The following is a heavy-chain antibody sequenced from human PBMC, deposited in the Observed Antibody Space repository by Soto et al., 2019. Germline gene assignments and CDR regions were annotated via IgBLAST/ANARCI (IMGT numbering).Heavy chain of an antibody. D-gene: IGHD3-22*01. J-gene: IGHJ4*02. Sequence: GESLKISCKGSGYSFAGYWITWVRQKPGKGLEWMGRIDPSDSQTYYSPSFRGHVTISVTKSITTVFLQWSSLRASDTAMYYCARQIYDSDTGPNFHYYFESWGQGTPVTVSS. CDR2: IDPSDSQT. CDR3: ARQIYDSDTGPNFHYYFES. V-gene: IGHV5-10-1*01. CDR1: GYSFAGYW.